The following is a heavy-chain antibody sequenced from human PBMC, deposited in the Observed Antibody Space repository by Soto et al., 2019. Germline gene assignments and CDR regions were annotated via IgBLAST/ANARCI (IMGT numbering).Heavy chain of an antibody. CDR2: ISGSGGST. CDR1: GFTFSSYA. D-gene: IGHD6-6*01. J-gene: IGHJ6*02. V-gene: IGHV3-23*01. Sequence: EVQLLESGGGLVQPGGSLRLSCAASGFTFSSYAMSWVRQAPGKGLGWVSAISGSGGSTYYADSVKGRFTISRDNSKNTLYLQMNSLRAEDTAVYYCAKVLGGIAARTEYYYYGMDVWGQGTTVTVSS. CDR3: AKVLGGIAARTEYYYYGMDV.